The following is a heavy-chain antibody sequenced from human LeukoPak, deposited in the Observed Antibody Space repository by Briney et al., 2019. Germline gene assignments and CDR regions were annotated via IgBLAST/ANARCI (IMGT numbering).Heavy chain of an antibody. CDR2: IYYSGST. V-gene: IGHV4-59*01. J-gene: IGHJ6*03. CDR3: ARDRYYYGSGFYYMDV. CDR1: GGSISSYY. Sequence: SETLSLTCTVSGGSISSYYWSWIRQPPGKGLEWIGYIYYSGSTNYNPSLKSRVTISVDTSKNQFSLKLSSVTAADTAVYYCARDRYYYGSGFYYMDVWGKGATVTVSS. D-gene: IGHD3-10*01.